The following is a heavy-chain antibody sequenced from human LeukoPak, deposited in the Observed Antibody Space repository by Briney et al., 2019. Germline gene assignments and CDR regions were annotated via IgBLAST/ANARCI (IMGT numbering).Heavy chain of an antibody. CDR1: GFTFSSYP. D-gene: IGHD3-10*01. CDR2: ISSNGGAA. J-gene: IGHJ6*03. CDR3: ARGLNSWFGQDYYYYMDV. Sequence: GGSLRLSCAASGFTFSSYPMHWVRQAPGKGLEYVSAISSNGGAAYYANSVKGRFTISRDDSKNTLYLQMGSLRGEDMAVYYCARGLNSWFGQDYYYYMDVWGKGTTVTVSS. V-gene: IGHV3-64*01.